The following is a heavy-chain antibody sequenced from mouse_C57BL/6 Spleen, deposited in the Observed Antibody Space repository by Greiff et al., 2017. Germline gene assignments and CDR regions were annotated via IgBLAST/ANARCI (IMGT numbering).Heavy chain of an antibody. CDR1: GYTFTNYW. CDR3: ARGDGHYGGYYAMDY. D-gene: IGHD2-3*01. Sequence: QVHVKQSGAELVRPGTSVKMSCKASGYTFTNYWIGWAKQRPGHGLEWIGDIYPGGGYTNYNEKFKGKATLTADKSSSTAYMQFSSLTSEDDAIDYCARGDGHYGGYYAMDYWGQGTSVTVSS. J-gene: IGHJ4*01. V-gene: IGHV1-63*01. CDR2: IYPGGGYT.